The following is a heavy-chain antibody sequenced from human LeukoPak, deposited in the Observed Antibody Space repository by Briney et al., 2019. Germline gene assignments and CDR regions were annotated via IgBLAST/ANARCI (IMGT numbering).Heavy chain of an antibody. J-gene: IGHJ4*02. CDR2: IYYSGST. V-gene: IGHV4-39*01. CDR3: ARHLRRGYYFDY. D-gene: IGHD3-22*01. Sequence: PSETLSLTCTASGGSISSSSYYWGWIRQPPGKGLEWIGSIYYSGSTYYNPSLKSRVTISVDTSKNQFSLKLSSVTAADTAVCYCARHLRRGYYFDYWGQGTLVTVSS. CDR1: GGSISSSSYY.